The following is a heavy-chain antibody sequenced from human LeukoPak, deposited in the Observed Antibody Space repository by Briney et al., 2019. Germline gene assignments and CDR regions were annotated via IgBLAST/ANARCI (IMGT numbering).Heavy chain of an antibody. J-gene: IGHJ5*02. V-gene: IGHV1-46*01. CDR1: GYTFTSYY. Sequence: GASVKVSCKASGYTFTSYYMHWVRQAPGQGLEWMGIINPSGGSTSYAQKFQGRVTITADKSTSTAYMELSSLRSEDTAVYYCARDRIAAATTYNWFDPWGQGTLVTVSS. CDR2: INPSGGST. D-gene: IGHD6-13*01. CDR3: ARDRIAAATTYNWFDP.